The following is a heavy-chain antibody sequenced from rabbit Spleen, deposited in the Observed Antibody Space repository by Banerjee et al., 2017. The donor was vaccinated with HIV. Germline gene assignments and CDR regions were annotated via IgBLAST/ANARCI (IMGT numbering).Heavy chain of an antibody. CDR3: ARDLDGVIGWNFGW. CDR1: GFSFSSSDW. CDR2: IDPIFGIT. V-gene: IGHV1S40*01. J-gene: IGHJ4*01. Sequence: QSLEESGGDLVKPGASLTLTCTASGFSFSSSDWIYWVRQAPGKGLEWIGYIDPIFGITYFANWAKGRFTFSKTSSTTVTLQMTSLAAADTATYFCARDLDGVIGWNFGWWGQGTLVTVS. D-gene: IGHD1-1*01.